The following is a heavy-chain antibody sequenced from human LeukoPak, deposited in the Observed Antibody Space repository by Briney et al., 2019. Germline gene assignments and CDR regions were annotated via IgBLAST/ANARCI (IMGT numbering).Heavy chain of an antibody. V-gene: IGHV6-1*01. CDR2: TYYRSKWYN. D-gene: IGHD2-2*01. CDR1: GDSVSITNTA. CDR3: ARGNPALDD. J-gene: IGHJ4*02. Sequence: SQTLSLTCAISGDSVSITNTAWNWIRQSPSRGLEWLGRTYYRSKWYNDYAVSVKSRMTINPDTSKNHFSLHLNSVTPEDTAVYYCARGNPALDDWGQGTLVTVSS.